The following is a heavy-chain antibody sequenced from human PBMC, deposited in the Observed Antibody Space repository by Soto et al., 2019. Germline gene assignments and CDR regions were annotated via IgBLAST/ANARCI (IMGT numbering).Heavy chain of an antibody. CDR1: GGSFSGYC. D-gene: IGHD3-9*01. CDR2: INHTATT. Sequence: ASETLSLTCAVYGGSFSGYCWTWIRQPPGTGLEWIGEINHTATTTYNPSLKNRVTISVDASKSQFYLKLRSVTAADTAVYYCARGMAEEQIFYYFDYWGQGALVTVSS. CDR3: ARGMAEEQIFYYFDY. J-gene: IGHJ4*02. V-gene: IGHV4-34*01.